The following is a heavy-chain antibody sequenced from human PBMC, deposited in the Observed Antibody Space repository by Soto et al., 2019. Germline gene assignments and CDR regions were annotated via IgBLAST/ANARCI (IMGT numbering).Heavy chain of an antibody. CDR3: ARDKRITMVRGVIIQYFDL. CDR1: GGSISSGGYY. D-gene: IGHD3-10*01. CDR2: IYYSGST. V-gene: IGHV4-31*03. J-gene: IGHJ2*01. Sequence: QVQLQESGPGLVKPSQTLSLTCTVSGGSISSGGYYWSWIRQHPGKGLEWIGYIYYSGSTYYNPSLKSRVNISVDTSKNQFSLKLSSVTAADTAVYYCARDKRITMVRGVIIQYFDLWGRGTLVTVSS.